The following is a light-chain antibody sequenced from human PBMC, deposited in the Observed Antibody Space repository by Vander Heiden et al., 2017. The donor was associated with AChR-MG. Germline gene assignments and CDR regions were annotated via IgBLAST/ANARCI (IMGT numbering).Light chain of an antibody. Sequence: EIVMTQSPATLSVSPGERATLSCRPSQSVSSNLAWYQQKPGQAPRLLIYGASTRATGIPASFSGSGSGTEFTLTISSLQSEDFAVYYCQQYNNWPYTFGQGTKLEIK. J-gene: IGKJ2*01. V-gene: IGKV3-15*01. CDR1: QSVSSN. CDR2: GAS. CDR3: QQYNNWPYT.